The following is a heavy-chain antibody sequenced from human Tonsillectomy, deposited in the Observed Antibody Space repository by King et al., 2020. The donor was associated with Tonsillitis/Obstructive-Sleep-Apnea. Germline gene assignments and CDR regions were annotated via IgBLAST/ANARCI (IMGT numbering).Heavy chain of an antibody. Sequence: QLVQSGGGVVQPGRSLRLSCAASGFTFSSYAMYWVRQAPGKGLEWVAVISYDGSYECYADSVKGRFTISRDHSKNTLYLQMNSLRGEDTAVYYCATKVAGTTWGQGTLVTVSS. CDR1: GFTFSSYA. D-gene: IGHD6-19*01. J-gene: IGHJ5*02. CDR3: ATKVAGTT. CDR2: ISYDGSYE. V-gene: IGHV3-30*04.